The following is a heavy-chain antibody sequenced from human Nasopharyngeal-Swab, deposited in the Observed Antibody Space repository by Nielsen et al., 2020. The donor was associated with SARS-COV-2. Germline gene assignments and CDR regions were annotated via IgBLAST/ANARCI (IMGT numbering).Heavy chain of an antibody. V-gene: IGHV4-34*01. CDR3: ARPTTLGYYYGMDV. CDR2: INRSGST. Sequence: WIRQPPGKGLEWIGEINRSGSTNYNPSLKGRVTISVDTSKNQFSLKLSSVTAADTAVYYCARPTTLGYYYGMDVWGQGTTVTVSS. D-gene: IGHD1-14*01. J-gene: IGHJ6*02.